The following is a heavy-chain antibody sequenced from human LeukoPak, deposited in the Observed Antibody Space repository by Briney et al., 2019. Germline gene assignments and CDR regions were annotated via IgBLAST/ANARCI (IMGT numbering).Heavy chain of an antibody. J-gene: IGHJ4*02. CDR3: ARGNHIIAVAADENDY. V-gene: IGHV1-8*01. D-gene: IGHD6-19*01. CDR2: MNPNSGNT. Sequence: ASVKVSCKASGYTFTSYDINWVRQATGQGLEWMGWMNPNSGNTGYAQKFQSRVTMTRNTSISTAYMELSSLRSEGTAVYYCARGNHIIAVAADENDYWGQGTLVTVSS. CDR1: GYTFTSYD.